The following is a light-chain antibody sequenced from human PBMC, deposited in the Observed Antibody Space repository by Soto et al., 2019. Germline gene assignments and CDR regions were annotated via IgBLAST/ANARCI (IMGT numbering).Light chain of an antibody. CDR2: EVS. J-gene: IGLJ2*01. Sequence: QSVLTQPASVSGSPGQSITISCTGASSDVGGYNYVSWYQQHPRKAPKLMIYEVSNRPSGISNRFSGSKSGNTASLTISGLRAEDEADYYCSSYTSTNTVIFGGGTKLTVL. V-gene: IGLV2-14*01. CDR3: SSYTSTNTVI. CDR1: SSDVGGYNY.